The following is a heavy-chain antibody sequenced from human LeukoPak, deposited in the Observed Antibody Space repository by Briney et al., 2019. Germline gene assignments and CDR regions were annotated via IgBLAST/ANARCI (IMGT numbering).Heavy chain of an antibody. J-gene: IGHJ3*02. D-gene: IGHD5-12*01. V-gene: IGHV1-2*02. Sequence: ASVKVSCKASGYTFSDYYLHWVRQAPGHGLEWMGWINPHSGGTHYAQKFQGRVTMTRDTSISTAYMELSSLRSDDTAVSFSAREIVATIGRAFDIWGQGTMVTVSS. CDR3: AREIVATIGRAFDI. CDR1: GYTFSDYY. CDR2: INPHSGGT.